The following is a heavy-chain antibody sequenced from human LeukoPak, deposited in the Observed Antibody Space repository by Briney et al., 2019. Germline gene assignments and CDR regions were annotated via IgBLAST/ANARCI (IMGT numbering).Heavy chain of an antibody. V-gene: IGHV3-30*14. J-gene: IGHJ4*02. D-gene: IGHD5-18*01. Sequence: GGSLRLSCAASGFTFSSYAMHWVRQAPGKGLEWVAVISYDGSNKYYADSVKGRFTISRDNSKNTLYLQMNSLRAEDTAVYYCASTRNPGNSYDYWGQGTLVTVSS. CDR2: ISYDGSNK. CDR1: GFTFSSYA. CDR3: ASTRNPGNSYDY.